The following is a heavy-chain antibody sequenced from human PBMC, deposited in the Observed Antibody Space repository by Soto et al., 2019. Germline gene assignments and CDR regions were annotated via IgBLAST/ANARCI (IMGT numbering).Heavy chain of an antibody. CDR2: IYSSGTT. Sequence: KASETLSLTCSGSGDSIRSYLWSWLRQPPGKGLEWIGYIYSSGTTNYNPSLSSRVTISIDTSNNQFSMNLNSVTAADTAVYYCARFYDFWTGFRGHFDFWGKGTLVTVSS. V-gene: IGHV4-59*01. CDR3: ARFYDFWTGFRGHFDF. D-gene: IGHD3-3*01. CDR1: GDSIRSYL. J-gene: IGHJ4*02.